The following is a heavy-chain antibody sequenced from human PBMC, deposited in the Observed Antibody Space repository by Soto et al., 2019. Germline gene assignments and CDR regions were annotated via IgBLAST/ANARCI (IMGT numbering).Heavy chain of an antibody. CDR1: GFTFSSYS. Sequence: GGSLRLSCAASGFTFSSYSMNWVRQAPGKGLEWVSYISSSSSTIYYADSVKGRFTISRDNAKNSLYLQMNSLRDEDTAVYYCARVLGRYSYGWGIRYYYGMDVWGQGTTVTVSS. CDR2: ISSSSSTI. J-gene: IGHJ6*02. D-gene: IGHD5-18*01. CDR3: ARVLGRYSYGWGIRYYYGMDV. V-gene: IGHV3-48*02.